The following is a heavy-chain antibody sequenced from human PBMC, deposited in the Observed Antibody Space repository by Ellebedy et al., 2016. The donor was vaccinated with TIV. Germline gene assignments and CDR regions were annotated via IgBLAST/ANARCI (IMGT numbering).Heavy chain of an antibody. D-gene: IGHD4-17*01. V-gene: IGHV4-4*07. CDR1: GGSISSYY. Sequence: MPSETLSLTCSVSGGSISSYYWSWIRQPAGKGLEWIGRIYTSGSTNYNPSLKSRVTMSVDTSKNQFSLNLSSVTAADTAVYYCAMRLHYGDWYFDLWGRGTLVTVSS. CDR2: IYTSGST. CDR3: AMRLHYGDWYFDL. J-gene: IGHJ2*01.